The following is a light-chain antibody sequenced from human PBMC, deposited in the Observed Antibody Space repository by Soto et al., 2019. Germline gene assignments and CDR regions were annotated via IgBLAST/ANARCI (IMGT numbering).Light chain of an antibody. CDR1: QSISSW. CDR2: KAS. J-gene: IGKJ1*01. Sequence: DIQMTQSPSTLSASVEDRVTITCRASQSISSWLAWYQQKPGTAPKLLIYKASTLQSGVPSRFSGSGSGTEFTLTISSLQPDDFATYYCQQYSDNWTFGQGTKVDIK. V-gene: IGKV1-5*03. CDR3: QQYSDNWT.